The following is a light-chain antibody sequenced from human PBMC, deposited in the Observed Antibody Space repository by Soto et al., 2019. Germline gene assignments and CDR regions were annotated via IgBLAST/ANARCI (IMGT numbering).Light chain of an antibody. CDR3: QQYGSSPWT. CDR1: QSVSRNF. Sequence: EIGLTQSPGTLSLSPGARATLSCRASQSVSRNFLVWYQQKPGQAPRLLIYGASNRATAIPDRLSGSGSGTDFTLPVSRLEPEDFAVYYCQQYGSSPWTFRQGTKVEIK. CDR2: GAS. J-gene: IGKJ1*01. V-gene: IGKV3-20*01.